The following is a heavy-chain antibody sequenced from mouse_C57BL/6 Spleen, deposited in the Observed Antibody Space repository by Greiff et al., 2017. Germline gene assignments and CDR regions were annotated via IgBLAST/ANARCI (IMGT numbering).Heavy chain of an antibody. V-gene: IGHV1-9*01. Sequence: VKVVESGAELMKPGASVKLSCKATGYTFTGYWIEWVKQRPGHGLEWIGEILPGSGSTNYNEKFKGKATFTADKSSNTAYMQLSSLTTEDSAIYYCARRLYYGSSYWYFDVWGTGTTVTVSS. J-gene: IGHJ1*03. CDR3: ARRLYYGSSYWYFDV. D-gene: IGHD2-1*01. CDR1: GYTFTGYW. CDR2: ILPGSGST.